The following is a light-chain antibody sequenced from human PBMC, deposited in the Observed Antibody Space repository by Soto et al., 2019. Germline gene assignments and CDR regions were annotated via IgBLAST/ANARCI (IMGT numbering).Light chain of an antibody. CDR1: QDISSS. V-gene: IGKV1-33*01. CDR3: QHCDYLPI. CDR2: DAS. Sequence: DILMTQSPSSLSASVGDRVTITCQASQDISSSLNWYQHKPGKAPKLLIYDASILEAGVPSRFSGSGSGTDFTLTISSLQPEDVATYYCQHCDYLPIFGPGTTVDFK. J-gene: IGKJ3*01.